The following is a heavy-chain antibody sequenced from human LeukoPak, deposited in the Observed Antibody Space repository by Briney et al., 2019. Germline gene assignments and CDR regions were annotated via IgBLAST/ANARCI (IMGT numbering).Heavy chain of an antibody. Sequence: SETLSLTCTVSGGSISSYYWSWIRQPPGKGLEWIGYIYYSGSTNYNPSLKSRVTISVDTSKNQFSLKLSSVTAADTAVYYCARSDVYYYDSSGYYYSYWGQGTLVTVSS. V-gene: IGHV4-59*01. CDR3: ARSDVYYYDSSGYYYSY. CDR1: GGSISSYY. CDR2: IYYSGST. J-gene: IGHJ4*02. D-gene: IGHD3-22*01.